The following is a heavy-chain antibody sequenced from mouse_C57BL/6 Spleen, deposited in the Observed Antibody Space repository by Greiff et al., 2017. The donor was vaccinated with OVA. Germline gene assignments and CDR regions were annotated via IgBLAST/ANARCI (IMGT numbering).Heavy chain of an antibody. CDR2: ISYDGSN. CDR3: ARESRGFDY. Sequence: EVKLEESGPGLVKPSQSLSLTCSVTGYSITSGYYWNWIRQFPGNKLEWMGYISYDGSNNYNPSLKNRISITRDTSKNQFFLKLNSVTTEDTATYYCARESRGFDYWGQGTTLTVSS. CDR1: GYSITSGYY. J-gene: IGHJ2*01. V-gene: IGHV3-6*01.